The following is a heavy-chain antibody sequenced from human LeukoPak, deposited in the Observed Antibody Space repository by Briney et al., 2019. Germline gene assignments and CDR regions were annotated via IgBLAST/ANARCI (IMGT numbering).Heavy chain of an antibody. CDR2: ISSSSSYI. Sequence: GGSLRLSCAASGFTFSSYSMNWVRQAPGKGLEWVSSISSSSSYIYYADSVKGRFTISRDNAKNSLYLQMNSLRAEDTAVYYCARDPSSGYYNFDYWGQGTLVTVSS. V-gene: IGHV3-21*01. D-gene: IGHD3-22*01. CDR1: GFTFSSYS. J-gene: IGHJ4*02. CDR3: ARDPSSGYYNFDY.